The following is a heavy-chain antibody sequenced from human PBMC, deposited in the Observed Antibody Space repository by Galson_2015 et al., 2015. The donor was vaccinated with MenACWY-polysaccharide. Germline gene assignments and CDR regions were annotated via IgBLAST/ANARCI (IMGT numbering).Heavy chain of an antibody. CDR1: GYKFTSYW. CDR3: ARRGIAAAGTSPSTLGY. CDR2: IYPGDSDT. D-gene: IGHD6-13*01. Sequence: QSGAEVKKPGESLKISCKVSGYKFTSYWIGWVRQMPGKGLEWMGIIYPGDSDTRYSPSFQGQVTISADKSISTAYLQWSSLKASDTAMYYCARRGIAAAGTSPSTLGYWGQGTLVTVYS. J-gene: IGHJ4*02. V-gene: IGHV5-51*03.